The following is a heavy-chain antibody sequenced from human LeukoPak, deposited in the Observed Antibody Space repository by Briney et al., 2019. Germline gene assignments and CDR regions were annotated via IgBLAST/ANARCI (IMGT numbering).Heavy chain of an antibody. D-gene: IGHD1-26*01. CDR3: ARDKVVGATWFDP. CDR1: GFTFSSYW. J-gene: IGHJ5*02. CDR2: IKQDGSEK. V-gene: IGHV3-7*01. Sequence: GGSLRLSCAASGFTFSSYWMAWVRQAPGKRPEWVANIKQDGSEKYYVDSVKGRFTISRDNAKNSLYLQMNSLRAEDTAMYYCARDKVVGATWFDPWGQGTLVAVSS.